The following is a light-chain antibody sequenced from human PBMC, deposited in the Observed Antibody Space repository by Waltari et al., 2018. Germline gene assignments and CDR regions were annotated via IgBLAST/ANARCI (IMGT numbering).Light chain of an antibody. J-gene: IGLJ2*01. CDR2: DVS. Sequence: QSALTQPASVSGSPGQSITISCTGTSSAVGTYNYFSWYQQHPGKAPKLMIFDVSIRPSGVSNRFSGSKSGNTASLTISGLQAEDEADYYCSSYISSSTLELFGGGTSLTVL. V-gene: IGLV2-14*03. CDR3: SSYISSSTLEL. CDR1: SSAVGTYNY.